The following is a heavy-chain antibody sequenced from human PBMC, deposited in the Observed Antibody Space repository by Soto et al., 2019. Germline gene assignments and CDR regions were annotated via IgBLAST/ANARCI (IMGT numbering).Heavy chain of an antibody. Sequence: EVQLVESGGGLVKPGGSLRLSCAASGFTFSTAWMSWVRQAPGKGLEWVGRIKSKTDGGTTDYAAPVKGRFTISRDDSKDTLYLQMNSLNTEDTAVYYCTTDFWSGYYAIWGQGTLVTVSS. J-gene: IGHJ4*02. CDR3: TTDFWSGYYAI. D-gene: IGHD3-3*01. CDR2: IKSKTDGGTT. CDR1: GFTFSTAW. V-gene: IGHV3-15*01.